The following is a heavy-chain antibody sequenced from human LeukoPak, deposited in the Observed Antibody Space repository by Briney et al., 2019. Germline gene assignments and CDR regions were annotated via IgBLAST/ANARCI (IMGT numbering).Heavy chain of an antibody. V-gene: IGHV1-2*02. CDR3: ARDQGGGSASDI. CDR1: GYTFTGYY. Sequence: EASVKVSCKASGYTFTGYYMHWVRQAPGQGLEWMGWINPNSGGTNYAQKFQGRVTMTRDTSISTAYMELSRLRSDDTAVYYCARDQGGGSASDIWGQGTMVTVSS. D-gene: IGHD1-26*01. J-gene: IGHJ3*02. CDR2: INPNSGGT.